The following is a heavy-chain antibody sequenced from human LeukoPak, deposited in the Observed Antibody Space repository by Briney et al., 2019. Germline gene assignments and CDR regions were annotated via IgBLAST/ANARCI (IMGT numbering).Heavy chain of an antibody. D-gene: IGHD6-13*01. V-gene: IGHV4-31*03. CDR1: GGSISSSSYY. Sequence: SETLSLTCTVSGGSISSSSYYWSWLRQPPGKGLEWIGYIYYSGSTYYNPSLKSRVTISVDTSKNQFSLKLSSVTAADTAVYYCAREILAAAGIPPDYYYYYGMDVWGQGTTVTVSS. J-gene: IGHJ6*02. CDR3: AREILAAAGIPPDYYYYYGMDV. CDR2: IYYSGST.